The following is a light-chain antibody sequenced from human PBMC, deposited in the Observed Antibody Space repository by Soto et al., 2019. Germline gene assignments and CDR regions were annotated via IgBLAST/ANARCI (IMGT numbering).Light chain of an antibody. CDR2: GAS. CDR3: QQYGSLSWT. Sequence: EIVLTQSPGTLSLSPGERATLSCRASQTVDSNYLAWYQQKPGQGPRIIIFGASGRATGIPDRFSGSGSGTDFTLTISRLEPEDFAVYYCQQYGSLSWTFGQGTKVEIK. CDR1: QTVDSNY. J-gene: IGKJ1*01. V-gene: IGKV3-20*01.